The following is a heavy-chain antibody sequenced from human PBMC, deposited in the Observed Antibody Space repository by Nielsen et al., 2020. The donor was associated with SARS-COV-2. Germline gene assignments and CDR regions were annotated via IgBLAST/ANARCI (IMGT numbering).Heavy chain of an antibody. CDR2: IIPIFGTA. V-gene: IGHV1-69*13. D-gene: IGHD3-10*01. Sequence: SVKVSCKASGGTFSSYAISWVRQAPGQGLEWMGGIIPIFGTANYAQKFQGRVTITADESTSTAYMELRSLRSDDTVVYYCARQYYGSGSYPDYWGQGTLVTVSS. CDR1: GGTFSSYA. J-gene: IGHJ4*02. CDR3: ARQYYGSGSYPDY.